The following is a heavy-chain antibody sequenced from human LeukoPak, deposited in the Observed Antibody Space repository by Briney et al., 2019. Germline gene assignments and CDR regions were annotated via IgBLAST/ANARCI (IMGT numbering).Heavy chain of an antibody. V-gene: IGHV4-34*01. J-gene: IGHJ3*02. D-gene: IGHD3-22*01. Sequence: SETLSLTCVVSGDSITSGGYSWSWIRQPPGKGLEWIGEINHSGSTNYNPSLKSRVTISVDTSKNQFSLKLSSVTAADTAVYYCARGPYYYDSSGSPADAFDIWGQGTMVTVSS. CDR3: ARGPYYYDSSGSPADAFDI. CDR2: INHSGST. CDR1: GDSITSGGYS.